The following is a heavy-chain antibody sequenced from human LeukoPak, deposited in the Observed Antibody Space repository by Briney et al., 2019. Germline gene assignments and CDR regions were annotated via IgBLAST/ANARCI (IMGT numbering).Heavy chain of an antibody. Sequence: ASVKVSCKASGYTFTSYGISWVRQAPGQGLEWMGWISAYNGNTNYAQKLQGRVTMTTDTSTSTAYMELRSLRSDDTAVYYCARITIFGVVIIGRVDYWGQGTLVTVSS. J-gene: IGHJ4*02. D-gene: IGHD3-3*01. CDR1: GYTFTSYG. CDR3: ARITIFGVVIIGRVDY. V-gene: IGHV1-18*01. CDR2: ISAYNGNT.